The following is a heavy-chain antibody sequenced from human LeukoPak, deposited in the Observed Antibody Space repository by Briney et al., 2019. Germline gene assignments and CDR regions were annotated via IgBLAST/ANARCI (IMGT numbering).Heavy chain of an antibody. J-gene: IGHJ5*02. Sequence: GGSLRLSCTASGFTVSNYYMSWVRQAPGKGLEWVSAISGSGGSTYYADSVKGRFTISRDNSKNTLYLQMNSLRAEDTAVYYCAKRGKLAAGPFDPWGQGTLVTVSS. CDR2: ISGSGGST. CDR3: AKRGKLAAGPFDP. D-gene: IGHD6-6*01. V-gene: IGHV3-23*01. CDR1: GFTVSNYY.